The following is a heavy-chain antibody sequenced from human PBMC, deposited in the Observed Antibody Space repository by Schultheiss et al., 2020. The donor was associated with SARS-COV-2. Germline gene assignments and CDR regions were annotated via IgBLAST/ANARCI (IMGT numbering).Heavy chain of an antibody. D-gene: IGHD3-10*01. V-gene: IGHV4-30-2*01. J-gene: IGHJ4*02. Sequence: SQTLSLTCAVSGGSISSGDSSWSRIRQPPGKDLEWIGCLHSSGSTSYNPSLKSRVTISVDRSKNQFSLKLSSVTAADTAVYYCARKIYGSGSYYDYWGQGTLVTVSS. CDR1: GGSISSGDSS. CDR2: LHSSGST. CDR3: ARKIYGSGSYYDY.